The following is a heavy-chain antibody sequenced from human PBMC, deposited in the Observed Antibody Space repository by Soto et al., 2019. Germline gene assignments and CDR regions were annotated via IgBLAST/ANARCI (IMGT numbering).Heavy chain of an antibody. CDR3: ARGVGGSSLKCFDP. D-gene: IGHD2-2*01. CDR2: IHYSGSA. V-gene: IGHV4-34*11. J-gene: IGHJ5*02. Sequence: SETVSLTCALCGSSVIGDYWTWIRQSPERGLEWIGYIHYSGSANYNPSLNSRLTMSVDRSKSQFSMKLASVTAADTAVYYCARGVGGSSLKCFDPWRQGTLVPVSS. CDR1: GSSVIGDY.